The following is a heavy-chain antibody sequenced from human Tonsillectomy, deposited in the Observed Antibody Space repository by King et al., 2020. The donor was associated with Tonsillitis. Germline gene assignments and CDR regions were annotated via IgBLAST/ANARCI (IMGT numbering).Heavy chain of an antibody. CDR1: GFIFSNAW. CDR2: IKSKTDGGTT. J-gene: IGHJ6*02. V-gene: IGHV3-15*01. Sequence: VQLVESGGGLVKPGGSLRLSCAASGFIFSNAWMSWVRQAPGKGLEWVGRIKSKTDGGTTDYAAPVKGRITISRDDSKNTLYLQIRSLKTDDTAVYYCTTERYDILTAYYYGMDAWGQGTTVTVSS. D-gene: IGHD3-9*01. CDR3: TTERYDILTAYYYGMDA.